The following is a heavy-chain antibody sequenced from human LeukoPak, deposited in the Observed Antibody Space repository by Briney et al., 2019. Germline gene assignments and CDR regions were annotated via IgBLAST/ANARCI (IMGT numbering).Heavy chain of an antibody. CDR1: GYSMSSGCY. Sequence: AETLSLTCAVSGYSMSSGCYWGWIRQPPGRGVEWIGSCYHSGTTYYNPSLKSRATISVDTSKNQFSLKLSSVTAADTAVYYCARLYCSSTSCYRWDAFDIWGQGTMVTVSS. D-gene: IGHD2-2*01. V-gene: IGHV4-38-2*01. CDR2: CYHSGTT. CDR3: ARLYCSSTSCYRWDAFDI. J-gene: IGHJ3*02.